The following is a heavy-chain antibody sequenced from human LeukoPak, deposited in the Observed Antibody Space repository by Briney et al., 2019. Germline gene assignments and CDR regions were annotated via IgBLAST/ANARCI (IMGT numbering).Heavy chain of an antibody. CDR2: IYPGDSDT. CDR3: ARAGMEATYFDF. CDR1: GYSFTTYW. D-gene: IGHD1-26*01. Sequence: GESLKISCQVSGYSFTTYWIGWVRQLPGRGLEWMGIIYPGDSDTRYSPSFQGQVTISVDKSITTAYLQWSSLKASDTAMFYCARAGMEATYFDFWGQGTVVTVSS. V-gene: IGHV5-51*01. J-gene: IGHJ4*02.